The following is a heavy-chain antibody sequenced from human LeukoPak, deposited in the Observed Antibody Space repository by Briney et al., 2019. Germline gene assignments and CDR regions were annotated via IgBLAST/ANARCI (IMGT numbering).Heavy chain of an antibody. Sequence: GGSLRLSCAASGFTILTYAINWVRQTPGKGLEWVSGISGSGGTTYYADSVKGRFTISRADAKNTVYLQMNSLRAEDTAVYYCAKDRSRYGRDAFDIWGQGTMVTVSS. D-gene: IGHD4-17*01. CDR2: ISGSGGTT. CDR3: AKDRSRYGRDAFDI. V-gene: IGHV3-23*01. J-gene: IGHJ3*02. CDR1: GFTILTYA.